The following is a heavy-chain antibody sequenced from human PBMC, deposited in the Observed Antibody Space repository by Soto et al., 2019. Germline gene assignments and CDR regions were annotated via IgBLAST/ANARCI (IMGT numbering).Heavy chain of an antibody. Sequence: PGGSLRLSCAASGFTFSNFWMSWVRQAPGRGLEWVANIKEDGGQKYFVDSVKGRFTMSRDNANNSLYLHMNSLRVEDTAVYYCARDWSGYHGAMDVWGQGTTVTVSS. D-gene: IGHD3-3*01. CDR1: GFTFSNFW. V-gene: IGHV3-7*01. J-gene: IGHJ6*02. CDR3: ARDWSGYHGAMDV. CDR2: IKEDGGQK.